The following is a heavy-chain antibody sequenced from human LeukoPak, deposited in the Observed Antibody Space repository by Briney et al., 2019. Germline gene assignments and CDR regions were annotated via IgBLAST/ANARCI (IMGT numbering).Heavy chain of an antibody. CDR1: GGSISSSSYY. D-gene: IGHD6-6*01. CDR2: IYYSGST. V-gene: IGHV4-39*01. CDR3: ARHGSSSLAYFDY. J-gene: IGHJ4*02. Sequence: PSETLSLTCIVSGGSISSSSYYWGWIRQPPGTGLEWIGSIYYSGSTYYNPSLKSRVTISVDTSKNQFSLKLSSVTAADTAVYYCARHGSSSLAYFDYWGQGTLVTVSS.